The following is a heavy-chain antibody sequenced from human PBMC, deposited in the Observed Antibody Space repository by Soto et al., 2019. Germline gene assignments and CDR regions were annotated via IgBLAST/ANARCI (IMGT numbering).Heavy chain of an antibody. V-gene: IGHV1-69*12. CDR3: ASQDRPSSAYSRGWYERDY. D-gene: IGHD6-19*01. J-gene: IGHJ4*02. CDR1: GGTFSSYA. Sequence: QVQLVQSGAEVKKPGSSVKVSCKASGGTFSSYAISWVRQAPGQGLEWMGGIIPIFGTANYAQKFQGRVTITADEXXSXDXXEVSSLRSEDTAVYYCASQDRPSSAYSRGWYERDYWGQGTLVTVSS. CDR2: IIPIFGTA.